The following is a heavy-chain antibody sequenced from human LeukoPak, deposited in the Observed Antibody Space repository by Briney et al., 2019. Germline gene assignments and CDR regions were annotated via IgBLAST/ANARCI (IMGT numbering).Heavy chain of an antibody. D-gene: IGHD2-2*01. J-gene: IGHJ6*02. V-gene: IGHV4-39*01. CDR1: GFTFSSYSMN. Sequence: GSLRLSCAASGFTFSSYSMNWVRQPPGKGLEWIGSIYYSGSTYSNPSLKSRVTISVDTSRSQFSLKLSSVTAADTAVYYCARTRYCSSASCGSYGMDVWGQGTTVTVSS. CDR3: ARTRYCSSASCGSYGMDV. CDR2: IYYSGST.